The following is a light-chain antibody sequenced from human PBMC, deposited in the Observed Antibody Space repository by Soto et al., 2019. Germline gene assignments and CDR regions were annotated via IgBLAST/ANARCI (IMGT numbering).Light chain of an antibody. V-gene: IGKV3-11*01. CDR3: HQRSSWPIT. CDR2: DAF. Sequence: EIVLTQSPAILSLSPGERATLSCRASQSVSNYLAWYQEKPGQAPRLLIYDAFNRATGIPARFSGSGSGTDFTLTISSLEPEDFAVYYCHQRSSWPITFGQGTRLEIK. J-gene: IGKJ5*01. CDR1: QSVSNY.